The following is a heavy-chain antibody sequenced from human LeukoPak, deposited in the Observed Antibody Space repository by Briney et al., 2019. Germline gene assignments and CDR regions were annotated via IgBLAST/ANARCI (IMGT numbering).Heavy chain of an antibody. Sequence: ETLSLTCAVYGGSFSGYYWSWIRQPPGKGLEWVGRIKSKTDGGTTDYAAPVKGRFTISRDDSKNTLYLQMNSLKTEDTAVYYCTTNSLLRYFDWLLSPAYYYYGMDVWGQGTTVTVSS. D-gene: IGHD3-9*01. CDR1: GGSFSGYY. CDR2: IKSKTDGGTT. V-gene: IGHV3-15*01. CDR3: TTNSLLRYFDWLLSPAYYYYGMDV. J-gene: IGHJ6*02.